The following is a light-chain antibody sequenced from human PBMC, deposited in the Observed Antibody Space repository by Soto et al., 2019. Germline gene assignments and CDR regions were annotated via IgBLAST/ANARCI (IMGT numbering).Light chain of an antibody. CDR1: QSISNF. J-gene: IGKJ1*01. CDR3: QQTYSGPRT. CDR2: GAS. Sequence: DIRMTQSPSSLSASIGDRVTITCRASQSISNFLNWYQQTPGKAPKLLIYGASSLQSGVPSKFSGSGSGTDFTLTISSLQPEDFATYYCQQTYSGPRTFGQGTKVEIK. V-gene: IGKV1-39*01.